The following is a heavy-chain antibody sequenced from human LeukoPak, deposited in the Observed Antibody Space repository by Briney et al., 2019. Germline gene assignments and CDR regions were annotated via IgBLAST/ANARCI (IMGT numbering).Heavy chain of an antibody. CDR2: INHSGST. V-gene: IGHV4-34*01. D-gene: IGHD3-10*01. CDR3: ARGMVRGVFDY. J-gene: IGHJ4*02. CDR1: GGSFSGYY. Sequence: SETLSLTCAVYGGSFSGYYWSWIRQPPGKGLEWIGEINHSGSTNYNPSLKSRVTISVDTSKNQFSLKLSSMTAADTAVYYCARGMVRGVFDYWGQGTLVTVSS.